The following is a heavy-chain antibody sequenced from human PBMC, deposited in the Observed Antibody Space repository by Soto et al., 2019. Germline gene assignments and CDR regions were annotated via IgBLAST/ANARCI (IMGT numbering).Heavy chain of an antibody. J-gene: IGHJ3*02. CDR2: VDPEDGET. D-gene: IGHD1-26*01. CDR1: GYTFTDHY. CDR3: ATGPGVGSQEEIAFEM. Sequence: VQLVQSGAGGEVKMPGTTVKISCKISGYTFTDHYMHWVQQVPGKGFEWMGLVDPEDGETVYAGKFEGRVTITADTPANTAYMELRTLRSDDRAVHYCATGPGVGSQEEIAFEMGGQGKM. V-gene: IGHV1-69-2*01.